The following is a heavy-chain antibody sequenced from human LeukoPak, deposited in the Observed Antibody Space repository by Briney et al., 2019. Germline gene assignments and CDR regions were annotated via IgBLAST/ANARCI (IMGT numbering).Heavy chain of an antibody. J-gene: IGHJ4*02. CDR2: ISYDGSNK. V-gene: IGHV3-30*18. CDR3: AKDLSSSSPSLDY. D-gene: IGHD6-6*01. Sequence: GRSLRLSCAAFGFTFSSYGMHWVRQAPGKGLEWVAVISYDGSNKYYADSVKGRFTISRDNSKNTLYLQMNSLRAEDTAVYYCAKDLSSSSPSLDYWGQGTLVTVSS. CDR1: GFTFSSYG.